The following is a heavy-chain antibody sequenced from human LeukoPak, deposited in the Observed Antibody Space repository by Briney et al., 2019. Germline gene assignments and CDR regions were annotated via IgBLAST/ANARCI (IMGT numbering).Heavy chain of an antibody. Sequence: ASVKVSCKASGYTFTTYGISWVRQAPGQGLKWMGWISGYNGNTKYAQKVQGRVAMTTDTSTSTAYMELRSLRSDDTAVYYCARTGGDCSSTSCYRNWFDPWGQGTLVTVSS. CDR2: ISGYNGNT. D-gene: IGHD2-2*01. CDR1: GYTFTTYG. CDR3: ARTGGDCSSTSCYRNWFDP. J-gene: IGHJ5*02. V-gene: IGHV1-18*04.